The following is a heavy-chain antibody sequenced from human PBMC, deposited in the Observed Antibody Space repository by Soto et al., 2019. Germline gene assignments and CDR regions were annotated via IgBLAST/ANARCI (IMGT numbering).Heavy chain of an antibody. CDR3: VRDIEAGGAGY. Sequence: GGSLRLSCTASEFTSDDHGIHWVRQPPGKGLEWVSGFIWNTAYTDYADSVKGRFTVSRDNAKNFLYLQMNSLRVEDTALYFCVRDIEAGGAGYWSQGTLVTVSS. D-gene: IGHD3-16*01. CDR1: EFTSDDHG. V-gene: IGHV3-9*02. J-gene: IGHJ4*02. CDR2: FIWNTAYT.